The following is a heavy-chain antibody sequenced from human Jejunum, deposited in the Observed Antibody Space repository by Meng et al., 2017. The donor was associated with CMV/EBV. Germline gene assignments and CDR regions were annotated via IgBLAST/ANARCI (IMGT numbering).Heavy chain of an antibody. D-gene: IGHD1-26*01. Sequence: LGQSGGEVKKPGASVKVSCKASCYSFTNYGITWVRQAPGQGLEWMGWISAYNGNTNYAQTLQGRVTMTTDTSTSTAYMELGSLRSDDTAVYYCARVEVGITSGDYWGQGTLVTVSS. J-gene: IGHJ4*02. V-gene: IGHV1-18*01. CDR2: ISAYNGNT. CDR1: CYSFTNYG. CDR3: ARVEVGITSGDY.